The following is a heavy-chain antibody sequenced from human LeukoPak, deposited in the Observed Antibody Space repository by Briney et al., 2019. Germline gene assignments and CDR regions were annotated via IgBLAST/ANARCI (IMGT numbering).Heavy chain of an antibody. CDR1: GGSISSYY. D-gene: IGHD5-24*01. CDR2: IYYSGST. V-gene: IGHV4-59*08. CDR3: ARCRDGYNLIDY. J-gene: IGHJ4*02. Sequence: SETLSLTCTVSGGSISSYYWSWIRQPPGKGLEWIGYIYYSGSTNYNPSLKSRVTISVDTSKNQFSLKLSSVTAADTAVYYCARCRDGYNLIDYWGQGTLVTVSS.